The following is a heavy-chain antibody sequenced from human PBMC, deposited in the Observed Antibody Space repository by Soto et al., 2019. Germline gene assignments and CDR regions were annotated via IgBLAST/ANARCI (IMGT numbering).Heavy chain of an antibody. CDR1: GFTFGDYA. D-gene: IGHD3-16*02. Sequence: GGSLRLSCTASGFTFGDYAMSWFRQAPGKGLEWGGFIRSKAYGGTTEYAASVKGRFTISRDDSKSIAYLQMNSLKTEDTAVYYCTSGSLTLIADFDYWGQGTLVTVSS. V-gene: IGHV3-49*03. CDR2: IRSKAYGGTT. J-gene: IGHJ4*02. CDR3: TSGSLTLIADFDY.